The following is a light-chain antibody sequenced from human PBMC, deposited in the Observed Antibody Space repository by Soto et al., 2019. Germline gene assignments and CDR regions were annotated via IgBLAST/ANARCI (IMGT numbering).Light chain of an antibody. V-gene: IGKV3-20*01. CDR1: QSVSSSY. J-gene: IGKJ5*01. CDR3: QQYGSSIT. Sequence: EIVLTQSPSTLSFSPGERATLSCRASQSVSSSYLAWYQQKPGQAPRLLIYGASSRATGIPARFSGSGSGTDFTLTINSLEPEDFAVYYCQQYGSSITFGQGTRLEIK. CDR2: GAS.